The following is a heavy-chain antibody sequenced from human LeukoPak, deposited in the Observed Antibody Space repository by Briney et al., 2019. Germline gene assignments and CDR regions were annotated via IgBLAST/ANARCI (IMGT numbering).Heavy chain of an antibody. CDR1: GGSFSSYY. Sequence: NPSETLSLTCAVYGGSFSSYYWGWIRQPPGKGLEWIGSIYYSGSTNYNPSLKSRVTISVDTSKNQFSLKLSSVTAADTAVYYCARRRPTRITMVRGVFSHAFDIWGQGTMVTVSS. CDR3: ARRRPTRITMVRGVFSHAFDI. J-gene: IGHJ3*02. V-gene: IGHV4-34*01. D-gene: IGHD3-10*01. CDR2: IYYSGST.